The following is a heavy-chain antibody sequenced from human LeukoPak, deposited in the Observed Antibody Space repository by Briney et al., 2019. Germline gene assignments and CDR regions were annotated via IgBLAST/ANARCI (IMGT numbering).Heavy chain of an antibody. D-gene: IGHD3-9*01. Sequence: ASVKVSCKASGGTFSSYAISWVRQAPGQGLEWMGRIIPIFGIANYAQKFQGRVTITADKSTSTAYMELSSLRSEDTAVYYCARDKTYDILTGYYKEYYFDYWGQGTLVTVSS. CDR2: IIPIFGIA. CDR3: ARDKTYDILTGYYKEYYFDY. J-gene: IGHJ4*02. V-gene: IGHV1-69*04. CDR1: GGTFSSYA.